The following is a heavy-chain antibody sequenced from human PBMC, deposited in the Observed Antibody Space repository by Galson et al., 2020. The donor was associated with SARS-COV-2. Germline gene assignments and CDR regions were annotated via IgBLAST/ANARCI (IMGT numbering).Heavy chain of an antibody. CDR2: LFDSGSI. CDR1: GDSFTGGAYY. CDR3: GRAPDF. Sequence: SETLSFTCTVSGDSFTGGAYYWGWIRQSPGKGLEWIASLFDSGSISGSIYYNPTLKSRVAISADMSKNQFSLKLISVTAADTAVYYCGRAPDFWGQGTLVTVSS. D-gene: IGHD3-3*01. J-gene: IGHJ4*02. V-gene: IGHV4-39*07.